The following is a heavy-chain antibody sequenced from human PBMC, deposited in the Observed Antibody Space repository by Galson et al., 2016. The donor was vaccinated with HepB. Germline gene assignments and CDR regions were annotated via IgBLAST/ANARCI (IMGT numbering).Heavy chain of an antibody. Sequence: CAISGDSVSRNGVTWNWIRQSPSRGLEWLGRTYYMSNWDYDYADAVNSPINIIPDTSSNQFSLYLRSVTPEDTAVYYCARATDYGDYANGMDVWDGGTMVTVTS. CDR3: ARATDYGDYANGMDV. CDR2: TYYMSNWDY. J-gene: IGHJ6*04. CDR1: GDSVSRNGVT. D-gene: IGHD4-17*01. V-gene: IGHV6-1*01.